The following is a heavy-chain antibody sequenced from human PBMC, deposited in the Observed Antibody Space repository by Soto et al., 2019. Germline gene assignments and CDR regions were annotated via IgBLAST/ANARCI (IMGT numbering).Heavy chain of an antibody. Sequence: LSLTCTVSGGPISSYYWSWIRQSPGKGLEWIGQIFYTGNTDYNPSLKSRVTMSVDIPKKQFSLKLRSVTAADTAMYFCARNNVRGVSNSYNWIDPWGQGTLVTVSS. D-gene: IGHD3-10*01. V-gene: IGHV4-59*01. CDR3: ARNNVRGVSNSYNWIDP. J-gene: IGHJ5*02. CDR2: IFYTGNT. CDR1: GGPISSYY.